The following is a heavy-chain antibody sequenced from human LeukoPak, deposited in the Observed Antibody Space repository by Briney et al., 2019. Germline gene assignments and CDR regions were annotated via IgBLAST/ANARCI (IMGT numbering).Heavy chain of an antibody. CDR2: INHRGST. J-gene: IGHJ4*02. Sequence: SETLSLTCAVYGGSFSGYHWSWIRQPPGKGLEWIGEINHRGSTNCNPSLKSRVTMSVDTSKNQFSLKLTSVTAADTAVYFCARGRGAARFVTIEFDYWGQGALVTVSS. D-gene: IGHD6-6*01. V-gene: IGHV4-34*01. CDR3: ARGRGAARFVTIEFDY. CDR1: GGSFSGYH.